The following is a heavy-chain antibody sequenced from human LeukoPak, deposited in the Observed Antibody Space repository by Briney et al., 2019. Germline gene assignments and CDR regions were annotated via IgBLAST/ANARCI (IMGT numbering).Heavy chain of an antibody. D-gene: IGHD3-22*01. CDR3: ARVRDSSGYYILRY. J-gene: IGHJ4*02. CDR1: GYSFVLYG. V-gene: IGHV1-69*13. CDR2: IIPIFGTA. Sequence: SVKVSCKASGYSFVLYGISWVRQAPGQGLEWMGGIIPIFGTANYAQKFQGRVTITADESTSTAYMELSSLRSEDTAVYYCARVRDSSGYYILRYWGQGTLVTVSS.